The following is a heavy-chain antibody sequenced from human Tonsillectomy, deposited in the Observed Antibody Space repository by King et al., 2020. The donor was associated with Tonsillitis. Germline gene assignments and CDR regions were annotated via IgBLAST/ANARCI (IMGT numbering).Heavy chain of an antibody. V-gene: IGHV3-23*04. CDR3: AKSSKRWFGELFPNPFDY. Sequence: VQLVESGGGLVQPGGSLRLSCAASGFTFSSYAMSWVRQAPGKGLEWVSAISGSGGSTYYADSVKGRFTISRDNSKNTLYLQMNSLRAEDTAVYYCAKSSKRWFGELFPNPFDYWGQGTLVTVSS. CDR1: GFTFSSYA. J-gene: IGHJ4*02. CDR2: ISGSGGST. D-gene: IGHD3-10*01.